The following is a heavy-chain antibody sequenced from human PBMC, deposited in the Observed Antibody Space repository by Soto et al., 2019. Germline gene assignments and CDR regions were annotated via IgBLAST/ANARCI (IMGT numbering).Heavy chain of an antibody. CDR2: IYYSGTT. J-gene: IGHJ4*02. D-gene: IGHD3-10*01. CDR3: VSPRNLWSDFDL. V-gene: IGHV4-39*01. CDR1: GGSISNLEHH. Sequence: SELKSLTCTVSGGSISNLEHHWGRIRQPPGKRLEWIGTIYYSGTTYYNPSLESRVTISVDTSKNQFSLKVKSVTAADTALYYCVSPRNLWSDFDLWGQGHLVTGSS.